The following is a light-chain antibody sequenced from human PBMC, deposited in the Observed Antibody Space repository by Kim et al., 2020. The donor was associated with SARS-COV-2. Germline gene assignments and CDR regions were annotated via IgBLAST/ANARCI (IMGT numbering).Light chain of an antibody. CDR2: GVT. J-gene: IGLJ1*01. V-gene: IGLV2-11*01. CDR1: SSDVGGYNY. CDR3: CSYAGNYPSKV. Sequence: QSVTMSCTGTSSDVGGYNYVSWYQLRPGEAPKLIIYGVTKRPSGVPDRFSGSRSGNTASLTISGLQADDEADYYCCSYAGNYPSKVFGTGTKVTVL.